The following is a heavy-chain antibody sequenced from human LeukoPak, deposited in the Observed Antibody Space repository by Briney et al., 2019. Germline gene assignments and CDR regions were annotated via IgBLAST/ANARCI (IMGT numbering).Heavy chain of an antibody. CDR2: IHYSGST. Sequence: SETLSLTCIVSGGSISSSSYYWGWIRQPPGKGLEWIGSIHYSGSTYYNPSLKSRVTISVDTPKNQFSLKLSSVTAADTAVYYCARRAGSGSTKVFDIWGQGTMVTVSS. J-gene: IGHJ3*02. CDR3: ARRAGSGSTKVFDI. D-gene: IGHD3-10*01. V-gene: IGHV4-39*01. CDR1: GGSISSSSYY.